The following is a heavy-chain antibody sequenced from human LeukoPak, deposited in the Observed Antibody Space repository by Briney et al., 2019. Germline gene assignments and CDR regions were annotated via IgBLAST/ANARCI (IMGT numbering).Heavy chain of an antibody. CDR1: GGSFSGYY. V-gene: IGHV4-34*01. CDR3: ARGGPRTVPFDY. D-gene: IGHD4-17*01. J-gene: IGHJ4*02. Sequence: PSETLSLTCAVYGGSFSGYYWSWIRQPPGKGPEWIGEINHSGSTNYNPSLKSRVTISVDTSKNQFSLKLSSVTAADTAVYYCARGGPRTVPFDYWGQGTLVTVSS. CDR2: INHSGST.